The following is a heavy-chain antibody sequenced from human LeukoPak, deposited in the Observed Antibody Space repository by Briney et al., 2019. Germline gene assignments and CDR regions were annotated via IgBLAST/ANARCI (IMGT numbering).Heavy chain of an antibody. Sequence: GGSLRLSCAASGFSLSTYGVSWVRQPPGKGLEWVSGITGTGGSTYYADSVKGRFTVSRDTSKNTLYLQMNSLRAEDTALYYCARGAAAAIGAPRNLNKDVWGQGTTVTVSS. V-gene: IGHV3-23*01. D-gene: IGHD2-2*02. J-gene: IGHJ6*02. CDR2: ITGTGGST. CDR1: GFSLSTYG. CDR3: ARGAAAAIGAPRNLNKDV.